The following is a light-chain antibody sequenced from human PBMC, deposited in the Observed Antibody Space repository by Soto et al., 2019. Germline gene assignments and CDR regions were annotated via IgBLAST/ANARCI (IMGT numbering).Light chain of an antibody. J-gene: IGKJ4*01. Sequence: EIVLTQSLATLSLSPGERATLSCRASQSVSSYLAWYQQKPGQAPRLLIYDTSNRATGIPARFSGSGSGTDFTLTISSLEPEDFAVYYCQQRSDWPSLTFGGGTKVEIQ. CDR3: QQRSDWPSLT. V-gene: IGKV3-11*01. CDR2: DTS. CDR1: QSVSSY.